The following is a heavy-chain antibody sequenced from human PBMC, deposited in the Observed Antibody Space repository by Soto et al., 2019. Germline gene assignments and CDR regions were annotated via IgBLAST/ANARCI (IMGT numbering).Heavy chain of an antibody. J-gene: IGHJ4*02. V-gene: IGHV3-23*01. CDR1: GFTFSNYN. Sequence: PGGSLRLSCAASGFTFSNYNMNWVRQAPGKGLEWVSGISGSGDSTYYADSVKGRFTISRDNSKNTLYLQMNSLRPEDTAVYYCARDSAGWFGNLVKYFDYWGQGTQVTVSS. CDR2: ISGSGDST. CDR3: ARDSAGWFGNLVKYFDY. D-gene: IGHD3-10*01.